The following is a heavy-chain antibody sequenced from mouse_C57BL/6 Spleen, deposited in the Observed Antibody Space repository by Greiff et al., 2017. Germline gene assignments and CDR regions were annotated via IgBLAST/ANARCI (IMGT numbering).Heavy chain of an antibody. V-gene: IGHV1-80*01. J-gene: IGHJ1*03. CDR2: IYPGDGDT. CDR1: GYAFSSYW. Sequence: VQLKESGAELVKPGASVKISCKASGYAFSSYWMNWVKQRPGKGLEWIGQIYPGDGDTNYNGKFKGKATLTADKSSSTAYMQLSSLTSEDSAVYFCARGGDWYFDVWGTGTTVTVSS. CDR3: ARGGDWYFDV.